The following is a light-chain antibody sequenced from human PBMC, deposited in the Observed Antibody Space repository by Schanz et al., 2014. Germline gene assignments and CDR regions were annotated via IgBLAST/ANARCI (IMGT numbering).Light chain of an antibody. CDR2: GAS. J-gene: IGKJ1*01. CDR1: QSVRSRN. CDR3: QQYNSYMWT. Sequence: EAVLTQSPGTLSLSPGERATLSCRASQSVRSRNLAWYQQKPGQAPRLLIYGASSRATGIPDRFSGSGSGTEFTLTISSLQPDDFATYYCQQYNSYMWTFGQGTKVEIK. V-gene: IGKV3-20*01.